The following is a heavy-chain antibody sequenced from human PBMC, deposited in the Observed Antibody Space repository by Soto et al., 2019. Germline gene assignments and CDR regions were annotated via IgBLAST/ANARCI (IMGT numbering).Heavy chain of an antibody. CDR2: ISYDGNNK. CDR1: GFTFSTYG. Sequence: PGGSLRLSRAASGFTFSTYGLLWVRQAPGKGLEWVAVISYDGNNKYYADSVKGRFTISRDNPKNTLSLQMNSLRAEDTAVYYCAKSVYNWNDGFFDYWGQGT. J-gene: IGHJ4*02. V-gene: IGHV3-30*18. D-gene: IGHD1-1*01. CDR3: AKSVYNWNDGFFDY.